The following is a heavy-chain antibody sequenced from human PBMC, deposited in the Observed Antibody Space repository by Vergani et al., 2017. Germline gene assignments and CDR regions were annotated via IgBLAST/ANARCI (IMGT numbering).Heavy chain of an antibody. D-gene: IGHD3-10*01. CDR2: IKSKTDGGPT. Sequence: EVQLVESGGGLVKPGGSLRLSCAASGFTFSNAWMSWVRQAPGKGLEWVGRIKSKTDGGPTDYAAPVKGRFTISRDDSKNTLYLQMNSLKTEDTAVYYCTTVPGSDAFDIWGQGTMVTVSS. V-gene: IGHV3-15*01. CDR1: GFTFSNAW. CDR3: TTVPGSDAFDI. J-gene: IGHJ3*02.